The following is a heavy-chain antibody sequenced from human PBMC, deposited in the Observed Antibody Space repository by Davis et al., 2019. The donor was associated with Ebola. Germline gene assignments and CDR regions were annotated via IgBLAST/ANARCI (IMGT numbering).Heavy chain of an antibody. Sequence: GESLKISCAASGFTLSNYAMHWVRQAPGKGLEWVAVISYDGSDEYYADSVKGRFIISRDNSKNTLYLQMNSLRAEDTAVYYCATTPQYSSGQNKPFDYWGQGTLVTVS. CDR2: ISYDGSDE. D-gene: IGHD6-19*01. V-gene: IGHV3-30-3*01. CDR3: ATTPQYSSGQNKPFDY. J-gene: IGHJ4*02. CDR1: GFTLSNYA.